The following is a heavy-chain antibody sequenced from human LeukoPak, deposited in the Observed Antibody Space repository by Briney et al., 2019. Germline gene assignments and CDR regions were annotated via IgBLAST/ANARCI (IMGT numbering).Heavy chain of an antibody. CDR2: VHNIEDT. D-gene: IGHD3-3*01. CDR1: GGSISAYY. CDR3: VGSLYDGQIIDS. Sequence: PSETLSLTCTVSGGSISAYYWAWIRQSPGKGLEWIGYVHNIEDTNYNPSLKSRITISVDTSKNQFSLRVNSATAADTAVYYCVGSLYDGQIIDSWGQGTLVTVSS. V-gene: IGHV4-59*01. J-gene: IGHJ4*02.